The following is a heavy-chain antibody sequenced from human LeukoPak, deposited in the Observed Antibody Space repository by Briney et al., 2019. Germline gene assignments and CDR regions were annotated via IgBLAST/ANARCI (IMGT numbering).Heavy chain of an antibody. CDR3: ARAPSGWYFPSAFDI. Sequence: PGGSLRLSCAASGFSFSSYAMSWVRQAPGKGLEWVSGISGSDGSTYYADSVKGRFTISRDNSKNTLYLQMNSLRADDTAVYYCARAPSGWYFPSAFDIWGQGTVVTVSS. CDR1: GFSFSSYA. CDR2: ISGSDGST. J-gene: IGHJ3*02. D-gene: IGHD6-19*01. V-gene: IGHV3-23*01.